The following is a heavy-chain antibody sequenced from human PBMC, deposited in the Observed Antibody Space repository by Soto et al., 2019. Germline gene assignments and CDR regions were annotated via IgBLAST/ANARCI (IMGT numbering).Heavy chain of an antibody. D-gene: IGHD5-18*01. CDR1: GFTFSSYA. CDR3: AKFLNTAAGSNAKTYYFDY. J-gene: IGHJ4*02. CDR2: ISGSGGST. Sequence: GGSLRLSCAASGFTFSSYAMSWVRQAPGKGLEWVSAISGSGGSTYYADSVKGRFTISRDNSKNTLYLQMNSLRVEDTAVYYCAKFLNTAAGSNAKTYYFDYWGQGTLVTVSS. V-gene: IGHV3-23*01.